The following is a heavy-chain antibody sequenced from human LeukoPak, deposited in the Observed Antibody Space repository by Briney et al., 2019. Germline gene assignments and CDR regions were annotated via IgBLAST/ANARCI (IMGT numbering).Heavy chain of an antibody. CDR2: ISSSSSYI. V-gene: IGHV3-21*01. CDR3: ASGRGYDSSGYPDQEY. J-gene: IGHJ4*02. Sequence: PGGSLRLSCAASGFTFSSYSMNWVRQAPGKGLEWVSSISSSSSYIYYADSVKGRFTISRDNAKNSLYLQMNSLRAEDTAVYYCASGRGYDSSGYPDQEYWGQGTLVTVSS. CDR1: GFTFSSYS. D-gene: IGHD3-22*01.